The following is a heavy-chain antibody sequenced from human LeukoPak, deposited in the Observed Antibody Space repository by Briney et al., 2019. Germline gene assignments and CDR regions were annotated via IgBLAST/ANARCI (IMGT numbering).Heavy chain of an antibody. CDR1: GYTFTSYD. V-gene: IGHV1-8*01. J-gene: IGHJ4*02. D-gene: IGHD3-22*01. CDR3: ARAFGELTYDSSGYTDY. Sequence: ASVKVSCKASGYTFTSYDINWVRQATGQGLEWMGWMNPNSGNTGYAQKFQGRVTMTRNTSISTAYMELSSLRSEDTAVYYCARAFGELTYDSSGYTDYWGQGTLVTVSS. CDR2: MNPNSGNT.